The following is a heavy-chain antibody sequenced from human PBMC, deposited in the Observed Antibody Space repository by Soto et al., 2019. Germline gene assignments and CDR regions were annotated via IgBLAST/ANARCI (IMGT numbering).Heavy chain of an antibody. CDR2: IGGGGGRT. Sequence: EAQLLDSGGGLVQPGGSLRLSCAASGFSSSSYVMGWVRQTPGKGLEWVSGIGGGGGRTYYAYSVQGRFTISRDNSKNTLYLQMNSLRAEDTAVYYCAKGWLDFWGQGTLVTVSS. CDR3: AKGWLDF. V-gene: IGHV3-23*01. CDR1: GFSSSSYV. J-gene: IGHJ5*01.